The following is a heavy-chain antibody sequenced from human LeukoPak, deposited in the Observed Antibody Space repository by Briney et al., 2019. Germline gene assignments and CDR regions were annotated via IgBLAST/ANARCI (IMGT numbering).Heavy chain of an antibody. Sequence: PGGSLKLSCAASGFTFSGSAMHWVRQASGKGLEWVGRIRSKANSYATAYAASVKGRFTISRDDSKNTAYLQMNSLKTEDTAVYYCTSAHSIAVAGPMGGDAFDIWGQGTMVTVSS. CDR3: TSAHSIAVAGPMGGDAFDI. V-gene: IGHV3-73*01. D-gene: IGHD6-19*01. J-gene: IGHJ3*02. CDR2: IRSKANSYAT. CDR1: GFTFSGSA.